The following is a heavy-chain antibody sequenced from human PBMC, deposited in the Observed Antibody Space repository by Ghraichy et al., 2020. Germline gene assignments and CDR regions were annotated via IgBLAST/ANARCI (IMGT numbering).Heavy chain of an antibody. V-gene: IGHV3-23*01. Sequence: GGSLRLSCAASGFTFTNYVMNWVRQAPGKGLEWVSGIRSGGDITYYADSVKGRFTISRDNSKNTVHLQMNSLRADDTAIYFCAKDFEGDRDWFIDHWGQGTLVTVSS. CDR3: AKDFEGDRDWFIDH. CDR1: GFTFTNYV. CDR2: IRSGGDIT. D-gene: IGHD3-9*01. J-gene: IGHJ4*02.